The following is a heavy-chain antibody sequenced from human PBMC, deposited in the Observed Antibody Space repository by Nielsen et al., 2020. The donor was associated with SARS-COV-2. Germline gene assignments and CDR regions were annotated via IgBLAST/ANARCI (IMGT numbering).Heavy chain of an antibody. CDR2: INTNTGNP. D-gene: IGHD1-26*01. J-gene: IGHJ4*02. CDR3: ARAGRIVGATSKLGY. Sequence: ASAKVSCKASGYTFTSYAMNWVRQAPGQGLEWMGWINTNTGNPTYAQGFTGRFVFSLDTSVSTAYLQISSLKAEDTAVYYCARAGRIVGATSKLGYWGQGTPVTVSS. CDR1: GYTFTSYA. V-gene: IGHV7-4-1*02.